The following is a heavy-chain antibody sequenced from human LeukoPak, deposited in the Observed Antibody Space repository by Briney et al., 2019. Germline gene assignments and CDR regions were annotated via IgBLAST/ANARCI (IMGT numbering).Heavy chain of an antibody. Sequence: KISCKGSGYSFTSYWIGWVRQMPGKGLEWMGWINPNSGGTNYAQKFQGRVTMTRDTSISTAYMELSSLRSEDTAVYYCATTYYYDRWGRAFDIWGQGTMVTVSS. D-gene: IGHD3-22*01. CDR2: INPNSGGT. CDR3: ATTYYYDRWGRAFDI. V-gene: IGHV1-2*02. CDR1: GYSFTSYW. J-gene: IGHJ3*02.